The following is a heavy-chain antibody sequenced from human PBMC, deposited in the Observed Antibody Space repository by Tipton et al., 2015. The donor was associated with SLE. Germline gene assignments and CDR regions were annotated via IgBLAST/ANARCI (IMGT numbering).Heavy chain of an antibody. CDR3: AKEGVAAAGSGNYFDY. V-gene: IGHV3-23*03. CDR2: IYSGGRST. Sequence: SLRLSCAASEFIFSNYAMSWVRQAPGKGLEWVSVIYSGGRSTYYADSVKGRFTISRDNSKNTLFLQMNSLRAEDTAVYYCAKEGVAAAGSGNYFDYWGQGTLVTVSS. CDR1: EFIFSNYA. J-gene: IGHJ4*02. D-gene: IGHD6-13*01.